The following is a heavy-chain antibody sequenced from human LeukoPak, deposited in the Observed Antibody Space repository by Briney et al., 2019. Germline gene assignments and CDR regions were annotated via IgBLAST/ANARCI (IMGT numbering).Heavy chain of an antibody. Sequence: GASVKVSCKVSGYTLTELSMHWVRQAPGKGLEWMGGFDPEDGETIYAQKFQGRVTMTEDTSTDTAYMELSSLRSEDTAVYYCATGKPWSGYHMPFQHWGQGTLVTVSS. D-gene: IGHD3-3*01. J-gene: IGHJ1*01. CDR1: GYTLTELS. V-gene: IGHV1-24*01. CDR2: FDPEDGET. CDR3: ATGKPWSGYHMPFQH.